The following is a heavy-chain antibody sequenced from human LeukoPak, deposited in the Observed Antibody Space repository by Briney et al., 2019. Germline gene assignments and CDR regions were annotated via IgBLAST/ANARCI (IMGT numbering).Heavy chain of an antibody. J-gene: IGHJ6*03. D-gene: IGHD2-2*02. CDR3: ARAAYCSSTSCYIGSIGYYYYYYMDV. Sequence: ASVKVSCKASGGTFSSYATSWVRQAPGQGREWMGGIIPIFGTANYAQKFQGRVTITTDESTSTAYMELSNLRSEDTAVYYCARAAYCSSTSCYIGSIGYYYYYYMDVWGKGTTVTVSS. CDR1: GGTFSSYA. CDR2: IIPIFGTA. V-gene: IGHV1-69*05.